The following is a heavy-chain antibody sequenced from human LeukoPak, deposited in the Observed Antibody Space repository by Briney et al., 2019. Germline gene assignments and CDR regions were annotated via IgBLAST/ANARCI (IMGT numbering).Heavy chain of an antibody. CDR3: VQQLVEGWFDP. V-gene: IGHV4-34*01. D-gene: IGHD6-13*01. Sequence: SETLSLTCAVYGGSFSGYSWNWIRQPPVKGLEWIGEINHSGGTNYNPSLKSRVTISVDTSKKQFSLKLSSVTAADTAVYYCVQQLVEGWFDPWGQGTLVTVSS. CDR1: GGSFSGYS. J-gene: IGHJ5*02. CDR2: INHSGGT.